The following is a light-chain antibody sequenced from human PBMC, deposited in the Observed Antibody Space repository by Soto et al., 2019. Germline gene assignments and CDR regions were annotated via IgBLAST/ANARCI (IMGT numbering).Light chain of an antibody. CDR3: QQRHMWPIT. CDR1: QSFRGL. CDR2: DAY. J-gene: IGKJ5*01. Sequence: EVLLTQSPFTLSLSPGESSTLSCRASQSFRGLLAWYQQKPGQAPRLLIYDAYNRATGIPPRFSGSGSGTDFTLTISSLEPEDSAVYYCQQRHMWPITFGQGTRLEIK. V-gene: IGKV3-11*01.